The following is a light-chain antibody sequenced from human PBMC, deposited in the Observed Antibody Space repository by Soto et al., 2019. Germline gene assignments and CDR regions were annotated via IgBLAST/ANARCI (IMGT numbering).Light chain of an antibody. CDR1: QDISNY. Sequence: LCSRRVSVGDRVTITCQASQDISNYLNWYQQKPGKAPKLLIYDASNLETGVPSRFSGSGSGTDFTFTISSLQPEDIATYYCQQYDNLPFGQGTRLEIK. J-gene: IGKJ5*01. CDR2: DAS. V-gene: IGKV1-33*01. CDR3: QQYDNLP.